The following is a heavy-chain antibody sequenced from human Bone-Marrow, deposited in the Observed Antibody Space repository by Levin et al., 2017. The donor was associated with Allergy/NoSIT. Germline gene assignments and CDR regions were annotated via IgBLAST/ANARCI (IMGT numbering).Heavy chain of an antibody. Sequence: GGSLRLSCAASGFTFSSYAMHWVRQAPGKGLEWVAVISYDGSNKYYADSVKGRFTISRDNSKNTLYLQMNSLRAEDTAVYYCARGPYYGDYWGQGTLVTVSS. V-gene: IGHV3-30-3*01. CDR3: ARGPYYGDY. J-gene: IGHJ4*02. D-gene: IGHD3-10*01. CDR2: ISYDGSNK. CDR1: GFTFSSYA.